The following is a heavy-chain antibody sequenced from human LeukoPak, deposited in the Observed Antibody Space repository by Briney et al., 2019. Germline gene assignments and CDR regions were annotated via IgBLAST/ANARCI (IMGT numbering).Heavy chain of an antibody. J-gene: IGHJ3*02. D-gene: IGHD6-19*01. V-gene: IGHV4-34*01. Sequence: SETLSLTCAVYGGSFSGYYWSWIRQPPGKGLEWIGEINHSGSTNYNPSLKSRVTISVDTSKNQFSLKLSSVTAADTAVYYCARDLGSGWFDAFGIWGQGTMVTVSS. CDR1: GGSFSGYY. CDR2: INHSGST. CDR3: ARDLGSGWFDAFGI.